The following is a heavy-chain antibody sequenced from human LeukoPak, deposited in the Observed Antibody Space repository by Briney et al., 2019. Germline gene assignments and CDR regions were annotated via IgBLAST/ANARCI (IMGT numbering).Heavy chain of an antibody. Sequence: GGSLRLSCTASGFIFSDYAMSWVRQARGKGLEWVSGISGSGDRTDYADSVKGRFTISRDNAKTTVYLQMEGLRAEDTPVYHCAKRGYYDYSNYGPLSFWGQGILVTVSS. CDR2: ISGSGDRT. V-gene: IGHV3-23*01. CDR3: AKRGYYDYSNYGPLSF. J-gene: IGHJ4*02. D-gene: IGHD3-16*01. CDR1: GFIFSDYA.